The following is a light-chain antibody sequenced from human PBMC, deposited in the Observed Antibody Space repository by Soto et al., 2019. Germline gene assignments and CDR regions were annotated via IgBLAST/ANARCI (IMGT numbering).Light chain of an antibody. J-gene: IGLJ1*01. V-gene: IGLV2-14*01. CDR3: NSYRSSSTRYV. CDR1: SSDVGGYNY. Sequence: QSVLTQPASVSGSPGQSITISCTGTSSDVGGYNYVSWYQQHPGRAPKLMISDVTNRPSGVSDRFSGSKSGNTASLTISGLQAEDEADYYCNSYRSSSTRYVFGTGTKATVL. CDR2: DVT.